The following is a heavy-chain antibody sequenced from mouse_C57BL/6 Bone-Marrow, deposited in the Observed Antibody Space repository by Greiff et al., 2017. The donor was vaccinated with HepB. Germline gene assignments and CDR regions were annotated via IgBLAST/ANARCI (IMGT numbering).Heavy chain of an antibody. CDR1: GYTFTSYW. D-gene: IGHD1-1*01. CDR3: AREWGRSAATGIAY. Sequence: QVQLQQPGAELVKPGASVKMSCKASGYTFTSYWITWVKQRPGQGLEWIGDIYPGSGSTNYNQKFKSKATLTVDTSSSTAYMQLSSLTSEDSAVYYCAREWGRSAATGIAYWGQGTLVTVSA. J-gene: IGHJ3*01. V-gene: IGHV1-55*01. CDR2: IYPGSGST.